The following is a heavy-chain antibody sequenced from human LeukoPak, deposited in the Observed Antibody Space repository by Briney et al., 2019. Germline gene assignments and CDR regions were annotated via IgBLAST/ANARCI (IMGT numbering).Heavy chain of an antibody. CDR2: INEDGGVI. V-gene: IGHV3-7*01. J-gene: IGHJ4*02. CDR3: AKVPRDSGCY. D-gene: IGHD1-26*01. CDR1: GGTFSAYW. Sequence: GGSLRLSCVVSGGTFSAYWMAWVRQAPGKGLEWVAEINEDGGVIYYVDSMKGRFTISRDNAKNSLYPEMKTLGVEDTAVYYCAKVPRDSGCYWGQGTLVTVSS.